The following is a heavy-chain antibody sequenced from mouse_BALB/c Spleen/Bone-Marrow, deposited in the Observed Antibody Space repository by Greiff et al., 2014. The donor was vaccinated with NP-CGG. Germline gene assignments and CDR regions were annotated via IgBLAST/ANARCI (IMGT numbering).Heavy chain of an antibody. D-gene: IGHD1-2*01. V-gene: IGHV1-87*01. CDR1: GYNFTTHW. CDR2: IYPGDGDT. Sequence: QVQLKQSGAELARPGASVKLSCKASGYNFTTHWMQWVKQRPGQGLEWIGAIYPGDGDTRYTQKFKGKATSTADKSSSTAYMQLSDLASEDSAVYYCARGDYGYHWYFDVWGAGTTVTVSS. CDR3: ARGDYGYHWYFDV. J-gene: IGHJ1*01.